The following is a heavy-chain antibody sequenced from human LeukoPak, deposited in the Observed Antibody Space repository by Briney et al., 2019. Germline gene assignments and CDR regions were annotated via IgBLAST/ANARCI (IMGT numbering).Heavy chain of an antibody. CDR1: GGSISSGGYY. D-gene: IGHD6-6*01. J-gene: IGHJ6*03. CDR3: ARRIAARLPYYYYYMDV. V-gene: IGHV4-61*08. Sequence: SETLSLTCTVSGGSISSGGYYWSWIRQHPGKGLEWIGYIYYSGSTNYNPSLKSRVTISVDTSKNQFSLKLSSVTAADTAVYYCARRIAARLPYYYYYMDVWGKGTTVTVSS. CDR2: IYYSGST.